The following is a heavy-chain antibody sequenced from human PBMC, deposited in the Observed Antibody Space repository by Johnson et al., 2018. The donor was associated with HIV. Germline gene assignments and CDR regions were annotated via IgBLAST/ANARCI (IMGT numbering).Heavy chain of an antibody. CDR1: GFTFINYW. CDR2: MNADGKTT. J-gene: IGHJ3*02. CDR3: ASYSSSDAFDI. V-gene: IGHV3-74*02. Sequence: EVQLVESGGGLVQPGGSLRLSCAASGFTFINYWMHWVRQAPGKGLVWVSRMNADGKTTTYADSVKGRFTISRDNVKNTLYLQMNSLRAEDTAVYYCASYSSSDAFDIWGQGTMVSVSS. D-gene: IGHD6-6*01.